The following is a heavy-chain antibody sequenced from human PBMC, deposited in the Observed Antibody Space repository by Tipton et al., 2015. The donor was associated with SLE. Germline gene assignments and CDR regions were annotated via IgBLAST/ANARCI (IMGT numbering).Heavy chain of an antibody. J-gene: IGHJ3*02. V-gene: IGHV3-48*01. CDR3: AAQRLVRGDAFHI. D-gene: IGHD6-13*01. CDR1: GFPFSKFP. CDR2: VSSTSGTI. Sequence: SLRLSCAASGFPFSKFPMNWVRQTPGQGLEWISYVSSTSGTIYYADSVKGRFTIPRDNVQNSLFLHMNSLRVEDTAVYYCAAQRLVRGDAFHIWGLGTLVTVSS.